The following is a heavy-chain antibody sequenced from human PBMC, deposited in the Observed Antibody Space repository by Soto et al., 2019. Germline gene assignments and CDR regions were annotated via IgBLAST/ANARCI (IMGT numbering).Heavy chain of an antibody. D-gene: IGHD3-22*01. V-gene: IGHV4-39*01. CDR3: ARQSSGYYYGWFDP. J-gene: IGHJ5*02. Sequence: SETLSLTCTVSGGSMYESTYYWGWIRQPPGKGLEWIGSIFYSGSTFYNPSLKSRITISVDTSKNQFSLKLSSVTAADTAVYYCARQSSGYYYGWFDPWXQGTLVTVSS. CDR1: GGSMYESTYY. CDR2: IFYSGST.